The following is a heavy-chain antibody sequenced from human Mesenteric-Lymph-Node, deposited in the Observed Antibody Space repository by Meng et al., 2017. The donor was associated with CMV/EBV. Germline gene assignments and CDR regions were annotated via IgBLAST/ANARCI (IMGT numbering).Heavy chain of an antibody. Sequence: ASVKVSCKASGYTFTGYYIHWVRQAPGQGLEWMGWIDPNSGGTKYAQRFQGWVTMTRDTSISTAYMELRRLRSDDTAVYYCERSRPEGAKGLLWWGQGTMVTVSS. D-gene: IGHD1-26*01. J-gene: IGHJ4*02. V-gene: IGHV1-2*04. CDR1: GYTFTGYY. CDR3: ERSRPEGAKGLLW. CDR2: IDPNSGGT.